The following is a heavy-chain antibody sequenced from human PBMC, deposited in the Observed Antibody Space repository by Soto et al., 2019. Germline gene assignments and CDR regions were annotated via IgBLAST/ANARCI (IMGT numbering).Heavy chain of an antibody. D-gene: IGHD3-10*01. CDR1: GYTFTSYA. CDR3: AIVVRGSIGRWNGMDV. CDR2: INAGNGNT. Sequence: ASVKVSCKASGYTFTSYAMHWVRQAPGQRLEWMGWINAGNGNTKYSQKFQGRVTITRDTSASTAYMELSSLRSEDTAVYYCAIVVRGSIGRWNGMDVWGQGTTVTVSS. V-gene: IGHV1-3*01. J-gene: IGHJ6*02.